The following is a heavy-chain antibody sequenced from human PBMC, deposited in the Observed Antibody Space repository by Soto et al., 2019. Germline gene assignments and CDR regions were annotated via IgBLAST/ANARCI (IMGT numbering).Heavy chain of an antibody. D-gene: IGHD2-2*01. V-gene: IGHV4-59*08. CDR1: GDYIRSHY. CDR3: ARPRGTTPAVWYFDL. Sequence: QVQLQESGPGLVKPSETLSLTCTVSGDYIRSHYWSWLRQPPGKGLEWIGYVYHSGKTDSKPSLKTRATITMDTSNNQISLSLPSATAADTAVYYCARPRGTTPAVWYFDLWGRGTLVTVSS. J-gene: IGHJ2*01. CDR2: VYHSGKT.